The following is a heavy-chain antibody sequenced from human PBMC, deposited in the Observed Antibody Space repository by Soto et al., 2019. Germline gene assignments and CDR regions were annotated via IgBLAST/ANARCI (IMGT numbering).Heavy chain of an antibody. CDR3: ARGYFTRDSCYPPDAFDI. Sequence: QVQLQQWGAGLLKPSETLSLTCAVYVGSFNGYYWSWIRQPPGKGLAWIGEISHNGNTNYNPSLKIRVTISVDTSKMQVSLKLSSVTAADTAVYYCARGYFTRDSCYPPDAFDIWGQGTMVTVSS. CDR1: VGSFNGYY. J-gene: IGHJ3*02. CDR2: ISHNGNT. V-gene: IGHV4-34*01. D-gene: IGHD2-15*01.